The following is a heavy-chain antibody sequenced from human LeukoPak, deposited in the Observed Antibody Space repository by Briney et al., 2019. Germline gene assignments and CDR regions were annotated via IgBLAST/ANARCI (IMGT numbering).Heavy chain of an antibody. D-gene: IGHD3-10*01. CDR2: ISSSSSYI. J-gene: IGHJ4*02. Sequence: GGSLRLSCAASGFTFSSYSMNWVRQAPGKGLEWVSSISSSSSYIYYADSVKGRFTISRDNSKNTLYLQMNSLRAEDTAVYYCAKDRDGSGSYYLSGVPYYFDYWGQGTLVTVSS. V-gene: IGHV3-21*01. CDR1: GFTFSSYS. CDR3: AKDRDGSGSYYLSGVPYYFDY.